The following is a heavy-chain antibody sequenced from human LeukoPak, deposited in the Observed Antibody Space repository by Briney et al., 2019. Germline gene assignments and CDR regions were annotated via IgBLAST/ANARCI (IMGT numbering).Heavy chain of an antibody. J-gene: IGHJ5*02. CDR2: ISGSGGST. CDR1: GFTFSSYA. Sequence: GGSLRLSCVASGFTFSSYALHWLRQAPGKGLEWVSAISGSGGSTYYADSVKGRFTISRDNSKNTLYLQMNSLRAEDTAVYYCAKVNGYSSSTWFDPWGQGTLVTVSS. D-gene: IGHD6-6*01. V-gene: IGHV3-23*01. CDR3: AKVNGYSSSTWFDP.